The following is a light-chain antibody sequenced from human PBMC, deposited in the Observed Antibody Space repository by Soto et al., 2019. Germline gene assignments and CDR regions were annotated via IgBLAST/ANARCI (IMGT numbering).Light chain of an antibody. CDR3: CSYAGSSNFHVI. Sequence: QSALTQPASVSGSPGQSITISCTGSSSDVGRYNLVSWYQQHPGKAPKVMIYEGSKRPSGVSNRFSGSNSDNTASLTISGLQAEDEAHYYCCSYAGSSNFHVIFGGGTKLTVL. CDR1: SSDVGRYNL. V-gene: IGLV2-23*03. J-gene: IGLJ2*01. CDR2: EGS.